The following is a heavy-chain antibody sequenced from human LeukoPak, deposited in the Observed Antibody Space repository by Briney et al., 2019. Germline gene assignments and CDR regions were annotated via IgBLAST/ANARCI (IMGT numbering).Heavy chain of an antibody. CDR1: GGSFSGYY. Sequence: KPSETLSLTCAVYGGSFSGYYWSWIRQPPGKGLEWIGEINHSGSTNYNPSLKSRFTISVDTSKNQFSLKLSSVTAADTAVYYCARTVLWFPYGGVDPWGQGTLVTVS. J-gene: IGHJ5*02. CDR3: ARTVLWFPYGGVDP. CDR2: INHSGST. V-gene: IGHV4-34*01. D-gene: IGHD3-10*01.